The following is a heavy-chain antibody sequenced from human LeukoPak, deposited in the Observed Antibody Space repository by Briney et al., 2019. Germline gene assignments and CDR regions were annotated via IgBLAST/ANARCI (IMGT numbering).Heavy chain of an antibody. V-gene: IGHV3-23*01. Sequence: GGSLRLSCAASGFTFSSYAMTWVRQAPGKGLEWVSVISGSGGSTYYADSVKGRFTISRDSSKNTLYLQMNSLRAEDTAVYYCAKDRAPVTLAWYFARWFRVTLV. CDR2: ISGSGGST. CDR1: GFTFSSYA. CDR3: AKDRAPVTLAWYFAR. J-gene: IGHJ2*01. D-gene: IGHD4-17*01.